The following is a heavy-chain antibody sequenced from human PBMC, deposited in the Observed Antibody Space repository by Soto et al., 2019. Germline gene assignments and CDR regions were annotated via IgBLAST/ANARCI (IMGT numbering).Heavy chain of an antibody. D-gene: IGHD2-15*01. J-gene: IGHJ6*02. CDR3: ARAYCSGGSCYYYGMDV. CDR2: IYPGDSDT. CDR1: GYSFTSYW. Sequence: GESLKISCKGSGYSFTSYWIGWVRQMPGKGLEWMGVIYPGDSDTRYSPSFQGQVTISADKSISTAYLQWSSLKASGTAMYYCARAYCSGGSCYYYGMDVWGQGTTVTVSS. V-gene: IGHV5-51*01.